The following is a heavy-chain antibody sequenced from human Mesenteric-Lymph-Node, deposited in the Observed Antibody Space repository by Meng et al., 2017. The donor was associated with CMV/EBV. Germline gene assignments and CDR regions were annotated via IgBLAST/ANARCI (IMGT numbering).Heavy chain of an antibody. CDR3: AKDLRYFGNIRSPGHDS. V-gene: IGHV3-30*02. Sequence: GESLKISCAASGFTFSSYGMHWVRQAPGKGLEWVAFIRFDGSNKYCADSVKGRFTISRDNSKNTLYLQMNSLRAEDTAVYYCAKDLRYFGNIRSPGHDSRGQGTLVTVSS. J-gene: IGHJ4*02. CDR1: GFTFSSYG. D-gene: IGHD3-9*01. CDR2: IRFDGSNK.